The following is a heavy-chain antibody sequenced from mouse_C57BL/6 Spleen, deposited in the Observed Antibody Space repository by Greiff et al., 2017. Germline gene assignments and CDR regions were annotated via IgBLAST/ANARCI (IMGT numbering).Heavy chain of an antibody. CDR3: AREVEDYAMDY. J-gene: IGHJ4*01. V-gene: IGHV5-4*01. CDR2: ISDGGSYT. Sequence: DVMLVESGGGLVKPGGSLKLSCAASGFTFSSYAMSWVRQTPEKRLEWVATISDGGSYTYYPDNVKGRFTISRDNAKNNLYLQMSHLKSEDTAMYYCAREVEDYAMDYWGQGTSVTVSS. CDR1: GFTFSSYA.